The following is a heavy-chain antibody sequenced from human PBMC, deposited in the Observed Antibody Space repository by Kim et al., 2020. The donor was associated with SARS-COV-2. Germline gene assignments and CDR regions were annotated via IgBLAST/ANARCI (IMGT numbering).Heavy chain of an antibody. D-gene: IGHD6-19*01. CDR3: VKDIRGAVADY. CDR1: GFTFSSYA. V-gene: IGHV3-64D*06. J-gene: IGHJ4*02. CDR2: ISSNVGST. Sequence: GGSLRLSCSASGFTFSSYAMHWVRQAPGKGLEYVSAISSNVGSTYYADSVKGRFTISRDNSKNTLYLQMSSLRAEDTAVYYCVKDIRGAVADYWGQGTLVTVSS.